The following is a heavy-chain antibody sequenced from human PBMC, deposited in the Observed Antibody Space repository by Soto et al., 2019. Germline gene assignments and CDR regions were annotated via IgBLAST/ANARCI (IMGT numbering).Heavy chain of an antibody. V-gene: IGHV1-2*02. CDR1: GYTFTGHY. Sequence: QVQLVQSGAEVKESGASVKVSCKTSGYTFTGHYIHWVRQAPGQSPEWVGEIGPKSGDTRYAQKFQGKVTMSKDTSITTGYMELTNLSPDDTAVYYCGRGRSGEIVVFYWGQGTLVTVHS. CDR2: IGPKSGDT. J-gene: IGHJ4*02. CDR3: GRGRSGEIVVFY. D-gene: IGHD5-12*01.